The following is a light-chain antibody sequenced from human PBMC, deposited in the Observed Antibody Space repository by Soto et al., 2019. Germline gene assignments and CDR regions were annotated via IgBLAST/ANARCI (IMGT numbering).Light chain of an antibody. CDR3: QPYYGTRLT. CDR1: QSVLYSSNNKNY. J-gene: IGKJ4*01. V-gene: IGKV4-1*01. CDR2: WAS. Sequence: DIVMTQSPDSLAVSLGERATINCKSSQSVLYSSNNKNYLAWYQQKPGQPPKLLIYWASTRESGVPDRFSGSGSGTDFTLNISSLQAEDVAVYYCQPYYGTRLTFGGGTKVEIK.